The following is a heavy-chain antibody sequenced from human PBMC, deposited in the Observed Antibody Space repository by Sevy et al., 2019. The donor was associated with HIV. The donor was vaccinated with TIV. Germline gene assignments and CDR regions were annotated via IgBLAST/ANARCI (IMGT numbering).Heavy chain of an antibody. D-gene: IGHD5-18*01. CDR3: ARGSRGYSYGYSPNYYYYGMDV. V-gene: IGHV4-34*01. CDR1: GGSFSGYY. CDR2: INHSGST. J-gene: IGHJ6*02. Sequence: SETLSLTCAVYGGSFSGYYWSWIRQPPGKGLEWIGEINHSGSTNYNPSLKSRVTISVDTSKNQFSLKLSSLTAADTAVYYCARGSRGYSYGYSPNYYYYGMDVWGQGTTVTVSS.